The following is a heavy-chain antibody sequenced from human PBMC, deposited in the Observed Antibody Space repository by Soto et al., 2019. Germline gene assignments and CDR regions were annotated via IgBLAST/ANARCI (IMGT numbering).Heavy chain of an antibody. D-gene: IGHD3-3*01. CDR2: ISGSDGKT. Sequence: AGGSLRLSCAASGFSFGSYALGWVRQAPGKGLEWVSTISGSDGKTFYADSVKGRFSISRDTSQNTLYLQMNSLRADDTAIYYCARWSYLDYWGQGTRVTVSS. CDR3: ARWSYLDY. J-gene: IGHJ4*02. CDR1: GFSFGSYA. V-gene: IGHV3-23*01.